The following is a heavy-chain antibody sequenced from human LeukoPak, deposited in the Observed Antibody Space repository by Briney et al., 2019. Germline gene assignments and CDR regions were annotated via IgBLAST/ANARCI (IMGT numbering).Heavy chain of an antibody. J-gene: IGHJ3*02. V-gene: IGHV3-7*01. CDR2: IKQDGSEK. CDR3: ARDGAELWAFDI. D-gene: IGHD5-18*01. CDR1: GFTFSSYA. Sequence: GGSLRLSCAASGFTFSSYAMSWVRQAPGKGLEWVANIKQDGSEKYYVDSVKGRFTISRDNAKNSLYLQMNSLRAEDTAVYYCARDGAELWAFDIWGQGTMVTVSS.